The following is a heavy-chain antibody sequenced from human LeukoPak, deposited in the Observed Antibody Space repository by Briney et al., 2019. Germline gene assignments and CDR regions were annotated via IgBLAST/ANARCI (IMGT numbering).Heavy chain of an antibody. Sequence: ASVKVSCKASGYTFTSYYMHWVRQAPGQGLEWMGWIKPNSGDTRSAQKFQGRVIMTRDTSTGTAYMELSSLRYDDTAVYYCATNILVRDILNWFDPWGQGTLVTVSS. CDR2: IKPNSGDT. CDR3: ATNILVRDILNWFDP. V-gene: IGHV1-2*02. D-gene: IGHD3-10*01. J-gene: IGHJ5*02. CDR1: GYTFTSYY.